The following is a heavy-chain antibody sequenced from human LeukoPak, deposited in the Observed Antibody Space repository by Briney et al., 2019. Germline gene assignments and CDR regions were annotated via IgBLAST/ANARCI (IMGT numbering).Heavy chain of an antibody. CDR1: GFIFSNSA. CDR2: ISYDGSNK. V-gene: IGHV3-30*18. D-gene: IGHD6-19*01. J-gene: IGHJ4*02. CDR3: AKDIEEWLVKGGGCFDY. Sequence: GGSLRLSCAASGFIFSNSAMHWVRQAPGKGLEWVAVISYDGSNKYYADSVKGRFTISRDNSKNTPYLQMNSLRAEDTAVYYCAKDIEEWLVKGGGCFDYWGQGTLVTVSS.